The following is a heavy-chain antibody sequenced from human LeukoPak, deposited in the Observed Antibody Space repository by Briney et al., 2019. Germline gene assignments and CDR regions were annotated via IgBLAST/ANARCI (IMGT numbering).Heavy chain of an antibody. Sequence: ASVKVSCKASGYTFTGYYLHWVRQAPGQGLEWMGWINPNSGGTNYAQKFQGRVSVTRDTSTSTAYMEVRRLRSDDTAVYYCASGPPMVHTTGWYYFDYWGQGTLVTVSS. J-gene: IGHJ4*02. CDR3: ASGPPMVHTTGWYYFDY. V-gene: IGHV1-2*02. CDR2: INPNSGGT. D-gene: IGHD6-19*01. CDR1: GYTFTGYY.